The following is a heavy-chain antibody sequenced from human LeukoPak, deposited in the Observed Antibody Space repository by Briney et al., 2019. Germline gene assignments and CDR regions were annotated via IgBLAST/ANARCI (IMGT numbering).Heavy chain of an antibody. CDR1: GFTFSNYA. V-gene: IGHV4-34*01. Sequence: TSGGSLRLSCVVSGFTFSNYAMSWVRQPPGKGLEWIGEINHSGSTNYNPSLKSRVTISVDTSKNQFSLKLSSVTAADTAVYYCARRGPSWYGDAFDIWGQGTMVTVSS. CDR2: INHSGST. D-gene: IGHD6-13*01. CDR3: ARRGPSWYGDAFDI. J-gene: IGHJ3*02.